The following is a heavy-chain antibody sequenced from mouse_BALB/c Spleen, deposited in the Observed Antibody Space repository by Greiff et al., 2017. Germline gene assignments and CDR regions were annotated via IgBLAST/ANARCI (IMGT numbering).Heavy chain of an antibody. CDR2: IWAGGST. CDR1: GFSLTSYG. J-gene: IGHJ3*01. D-gene: IGHD1-1*01. V-gene: IGHV2-9*02. CDR3: AREDYYGGFAY. Sequence: VQVVESGPGLVAPSQSLSITCTVSGFSLTSYGVHWVRQPPGKGLEWLGVIWAGGSTNYNSALMSRLSISKDNSKSQVFLKMNSLQTDDTAMYYCAREDYYGGFAYWGQGTLVTVSA.